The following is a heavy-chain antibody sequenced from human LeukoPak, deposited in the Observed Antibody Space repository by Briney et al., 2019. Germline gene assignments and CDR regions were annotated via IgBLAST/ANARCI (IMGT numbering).Heavy chain of an antibody. Sequence: ASVKVSCKASGGTFSSYAISWVRQAPGQGLEWMGGIIPIFGTANYAQKFQGRVTITADESTSTAYMELSSLRSEDTAVYYCASQESSGWSSFDYWGQGTLVTVSS. J-gene: IGHJ4*02. CDR3: ASQESSGWSSFDY. CDR1: GGTFSSYA. V-gene: IGHV1-69*13. D-gene: IGHD6-19*01. CDR2: IIPIFGTA.